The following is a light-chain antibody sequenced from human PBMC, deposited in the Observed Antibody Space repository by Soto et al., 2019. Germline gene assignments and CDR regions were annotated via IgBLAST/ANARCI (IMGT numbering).Light chain of an antibody. Sequence: IVLTQSPASLSVSPGERATLSCRASQSVSSYLAWYQQKPGQAPRLLIYDASTRATGVPARFSGSGSGTEFTLTINSLQSEDFAVYYCQQYKNWPFTFGQGTKVDIK. CDR2: DAS. CDR3: QQYKNWPFT. J-gene: IGKJ2*01. CDR1: QSVSSY. V-gene: IGKV3-15*01.